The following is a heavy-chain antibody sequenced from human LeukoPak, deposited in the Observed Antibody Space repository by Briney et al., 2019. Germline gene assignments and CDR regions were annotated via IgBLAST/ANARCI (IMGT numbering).Heavy chain of an antibody. CDR1: GYTFTGYY. V-gene: IGHV1-2*02. CDR2: INPNSGGT. CDR3: AGGLGELSPTDY. J-gene: IGHJ4*02. D-gene: IGHD3-16*02. Sequence: ASVKVSCKASGYTFTGYYMHWVRQAPGQGLEWMGWINPNSGGTNYAQTFQGRVTMTRDTSISTAYMELSRLRSDDTAVYYCAGGLGELSPTDYWGQGTLVTVSS.